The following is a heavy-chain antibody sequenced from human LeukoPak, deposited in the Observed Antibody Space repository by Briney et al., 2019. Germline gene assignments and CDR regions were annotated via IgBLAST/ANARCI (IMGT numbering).Heavy chain of an antibody. CDR1: GFTFSSYA. CDR3: AKGATYYDILTGQRSDY. J-gene: IGHJ4*02. Sequence: GGSLRLSCAASGFTFSSYAMSWVRQAPGKWLEWVSTISGSGSSTYYAESVKGRFTISRDNSKDTLYLQMNSLRAEDTAVYYCAKGATYYDILTGQRSDYWGQGTLVTVSS. D-gene: IGHD3-9*01. V-gene: IGHV3-23*01. CDR2: ISGSGSST.